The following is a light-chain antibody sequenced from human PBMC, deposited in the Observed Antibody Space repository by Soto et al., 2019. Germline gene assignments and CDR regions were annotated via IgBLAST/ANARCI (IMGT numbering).Light chain of an antibody. CDR2: RNN. CDR3: AAWDDSLSGRGV. CDR1: SSNIENNY. Sequence: QSVLTQPPSASGTPGQRVTISCSGSSSNIENNYVYWYQMVPGTAPKLLIYRNNQRPSGVPDRFSGSRSGTSASLAISGLRSEDEADYYCAAWDDSLSGRGVFGGGIKLTVL. J-gene: IGLJ2*01. V-gene: IGLV1-47*01.